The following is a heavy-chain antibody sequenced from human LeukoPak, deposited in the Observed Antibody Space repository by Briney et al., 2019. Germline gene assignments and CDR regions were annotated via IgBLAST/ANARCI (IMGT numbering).Heavy chain of an antibody. CDR1: GGSISSSSYY. D-gene: IGHD2-2*01. Sequence: PSETLSLTCTVSGGSISSSSYYWGWIRQPPGKGLEWIGSIYYSGSTYYNPSLKSRVTISVDTSKNQFSLKLSSVTAADTAVYYCARLARVRLGDYWVQGTLVTVSS. CDR2: IYYSGST. J-gene: IGHJ4*02. V-gene: IGHV4-39*01. CDR3: ARLARVRLGDY.